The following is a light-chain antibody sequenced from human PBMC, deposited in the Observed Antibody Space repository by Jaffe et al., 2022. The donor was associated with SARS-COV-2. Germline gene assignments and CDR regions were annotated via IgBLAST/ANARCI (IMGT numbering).Light chain of an antibody. Sequence: EIVLTQSPATLSLSPGERATLSCRASQSVSSHLAWYQQKPGQAPRLLIYDASNRATGIPARFSGSGSGTDFTLTISSLEPEDFAVYYCQQRNWPPYTFGQGTKLEIK. V-gene: IGKV3-11*01. CDR2: DAS. CDR3: QQRNWPPYT. CDR1: QSVSSH. J-gene: IGKJ2*01.